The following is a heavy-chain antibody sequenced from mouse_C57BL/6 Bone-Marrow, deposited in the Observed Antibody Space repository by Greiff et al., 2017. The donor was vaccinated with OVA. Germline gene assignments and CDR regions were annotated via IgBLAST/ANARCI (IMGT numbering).Heavy chain of an antibody. CDR1: GYTFTSYW. Sequence: QVHVKQSGAELVRPGTSVKLSCKASGYTFTSYWMHWVKQRPGQGLEWIGVIDPSDSYTNYNQKFKGKATLTVDTSSSTAYMQLSSLTSEDSAVYYCAQPLYYDYGVDYWGQGTTLTVSS. J-gene: IGHJ2*01. CDR3: AQPLYYDYGVDY. D-gene: IGHD2-4*01. CDR2: IDPSDSYT. V-gene: IGHV1-59*01.